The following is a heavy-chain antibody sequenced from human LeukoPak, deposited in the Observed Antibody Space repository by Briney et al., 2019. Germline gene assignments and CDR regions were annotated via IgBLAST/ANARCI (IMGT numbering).Heavy chain of an antibody. D-gene: IGHD3-16*01. CDR1: GFTFSSYA. CDR2: ISGSGGST. V-gene: IGHV3-23*01. J-gene: IGHJ4*02. CDR3: AKKILALGLGAYYFDY. Sequence: GGSLRLSCAASGFTFSSYAMSWVRQAPGKGLDWVSAISGSGGSTYYADSVKGRFTISRDNSKNTLYLQMNSLRAEDTAVYYCAKKILALGLGAYYFDYWGQGTLVTVSS.